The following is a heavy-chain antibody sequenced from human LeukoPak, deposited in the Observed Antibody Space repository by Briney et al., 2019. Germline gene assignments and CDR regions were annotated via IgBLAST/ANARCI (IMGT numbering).Heavy chain of an antibody. CDR2: IKQDGSEK. CDR1: GFTFSSYW. J-gene: IGHJ4*02. V-gene: IGHV3-7*03. Sequence: QPGGSLRLSCAASGFTFSSYWMSWVRQAPGKGLEWVANIKQDGSEKYYVDSVKGRFTISRDNAKNSLYLQMNSLRAEDTAVYYCARDRVYCTNGVCGTPFDYWGQGTLVTVSS. CDR3: ARDRVYCTNGVCGTPFDY. D-gene: IGHD2-8*01.